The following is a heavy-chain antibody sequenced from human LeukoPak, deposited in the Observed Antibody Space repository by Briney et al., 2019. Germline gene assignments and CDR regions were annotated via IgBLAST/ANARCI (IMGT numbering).Heavy chain of an antibody. CDR3: TRDQS. CDR2: INQDGSQK. CDR1: GFSTSRSW. Sequence: GGSLRLSRAGSGFSTSRSWMSWVRQTPGKGLEWVANINQDGSQKYYVDSVKGRFTITRDNAKNSLFLQINSLRAEDTAMYYCTRDQSWGQGTLVTVSS. J-gene: IGHJ5*02. V-gene: IGHV3-7*01.